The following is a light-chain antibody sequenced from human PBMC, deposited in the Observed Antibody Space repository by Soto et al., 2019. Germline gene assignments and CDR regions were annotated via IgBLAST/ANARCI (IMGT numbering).Light chain of an antibody. CDR3: VSYTSSTTYV. CDR2: DVA. J-gene: IGLJ1*01. V-gene: IGLV2-14*03. Sequence: QSALTQPASVSDSPGQSITISCTGTSSDVGGSNFVSWYQQHPGKPPKLIIYDVANRPSGVSNRFSGSKSGRTASLIISRLQTEDEADYYCVSYTSSTTYVFGTGTKGT. CDR1: SSDVGGSNF.